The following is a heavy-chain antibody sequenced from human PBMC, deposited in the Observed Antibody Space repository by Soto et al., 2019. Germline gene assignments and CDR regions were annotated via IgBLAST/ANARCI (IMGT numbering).Heavy chain of an antibody. J-gene: IGHJ4*02. CDR3: ARKQELEAFDY. CDR1: GFTFSSYS. Sequence: GGSLRLSCAASGFTFSSYSMDWVRQAPGKGLEWVSSISSSSSYIYYADSVKGRFTISRDNAKNSLYLQMNSLRAEDTAVYYCARKQELEAFDYWGQGTLVTVSS. D-gene: IGHD6-13*01. V-gene: IGHV3-21*01. CDR2: ISSSSSYI.